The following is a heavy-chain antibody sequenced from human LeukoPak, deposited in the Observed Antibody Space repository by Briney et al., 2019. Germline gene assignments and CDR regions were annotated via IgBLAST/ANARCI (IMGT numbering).Heavy chain of an antibody. D-gene: IGHD2-2*01. J-gene: IGHJ4*02. Sequence: PSETLSLTCIVSGGSISSTSYYWGWIRQPPGKGLEWIGTIYYSGTTYYNPSLKSRGTISVDTSKNQFSLKLSSVTAADTAVYYCARLVVPAAMGHGLDYWGQGTMVTVSS. CDR3: ARLVVPAAMGHGLDY. CDR1: GGSISSTSYY. CDR2: IYYSGTT. V-gene: IGHV4-39*01.